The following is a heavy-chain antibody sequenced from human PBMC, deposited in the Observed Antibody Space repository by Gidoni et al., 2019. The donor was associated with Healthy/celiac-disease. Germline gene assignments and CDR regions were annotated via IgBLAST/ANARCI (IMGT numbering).Heavy chain of an antibody. CDR3: ARSAYGDYEQVLDP. CDR1: GFTFSNYG. CDR2: IWYDGRNK. D-gene: IGHD4-17*01. Sequence: QVQLVESGGGVVQPGRSLRLSCAASGFTFSNYGMHWVRQAPGKGLEWVAVIWYDGRNKYNADSVKGRFTISRDSSKNILYLQMNSLRAEDTAVYYCARSAYGDYEQVLDPWGQGTLVTVSS. J-gene: IGHJ5*02. V-gene: IGHV3-33*01.